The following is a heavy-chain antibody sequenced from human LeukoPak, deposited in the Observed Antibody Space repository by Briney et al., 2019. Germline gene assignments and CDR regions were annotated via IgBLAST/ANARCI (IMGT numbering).Heavy chain of an antibody. V-gene: IGHV4-59*08. CDR2: IYYSGST. CDR3: ARQASWLPYFDL. J-gene: IGHJ2*01. D-gene: IGHD6-13*01. Sequence: SETLSLTCTVSGGSISGYYWSWIRQPPGKGLEWIGYIYYSGSTNYNPSLKSPVTISVDTSENQFSLKLSSVTAADTAVYFCARQASWLPYFDLWGRGTLVTVSS. CDR1: GGSISGYY.